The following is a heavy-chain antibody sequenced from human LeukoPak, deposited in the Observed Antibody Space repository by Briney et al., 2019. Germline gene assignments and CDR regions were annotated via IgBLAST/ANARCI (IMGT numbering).Heavy chain of an antibody. Sequence: SETLSLTCTVSGGSISSGDYYWSWIRQPPGKGLEWIGYIYYSGSTYYNPSLKSRVTISVDTSKNQFSLKLNSVTAADTAVYYCAVPDSGSYQGWAFDIWGRGTMVTVFS. CDR3: AVPDSGSYQGWAFDI. D-gene: IGHD1-26*01. V-gene: IGHV4-30-4*08. J-gene: IGHJ3*02. CDR2: IYYSGST. CDR1: GGSISSGDYY.